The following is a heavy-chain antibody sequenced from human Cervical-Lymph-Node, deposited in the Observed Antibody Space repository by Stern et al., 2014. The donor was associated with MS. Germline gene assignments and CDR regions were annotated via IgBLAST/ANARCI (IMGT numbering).Heavy chain of an antibody. V-gene: IGHV4-59*11. CDR3: VRYCGGGSCPDV. Sequence: QVQLVQSGPGLVKPSETLSLTCTVSGGSISSHYWTWMRQPPGKGLEWIGYIHYSGSNRFNPSLKSRVTMSVDTSKNHISLRLSSVTAADTAVYYCVRYCGGGSCPDVWGQGTTVTVSS. J-gene: IGHJ6*02. D-gene: IGHD2-15*01. CDR2: IHYSGSN. CDR1: GGSISSHY.